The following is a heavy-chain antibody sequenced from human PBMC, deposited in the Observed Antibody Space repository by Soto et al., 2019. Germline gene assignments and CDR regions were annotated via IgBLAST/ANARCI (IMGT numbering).Heavy chain of an antibody. D-gene: IGHD4-17*01. CDR3: ARHPPTVTTFWFDP. J-gene: IGHJ5*02. V-gene: IGHV4-39*01. CDR2: IYYSGST. Sequence: LCGGSISSSRYYLGWIRQPPVKGLEWIGRIYYSGSTYYNPSLKSRVTISVDTSKNQFSLKLSSVTAADTAVYYCARHPPTVTTFWFDPWGQGALVTVSS. CDR1: GGSISSSRYY.